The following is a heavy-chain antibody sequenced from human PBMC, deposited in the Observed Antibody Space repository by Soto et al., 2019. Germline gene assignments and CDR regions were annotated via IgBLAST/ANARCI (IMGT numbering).Heavy chain of an antibody. CDR2: ISSSSSYI. CDR1: GFTFSSYS. CDR3: AKGVIDRGANA. V-gene: IGHV3-21*04. Sequence: GGSLRLSCAASGFTFSSYSMNWVRQAPGQGLECVSSISSSSSYIYYADSVKGRFTISRDNSKGILHLQMNSLRAEDTAIYHCAKGVIDRGANAWGQGTVVTSPQ. D-gene: IGHD2-8*01. J-gene: IGHJ5*02.